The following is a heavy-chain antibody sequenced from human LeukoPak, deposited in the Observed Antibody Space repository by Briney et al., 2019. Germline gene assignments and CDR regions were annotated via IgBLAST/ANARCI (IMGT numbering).Heavy chain of an antibody. CDR2: IYWDDEK. D-gene: IGHD5-12*01. CDR3: AHWVTRAKNGYDNGGHYSDY. Sequence: SGPTLVNPTQTLTLTCTFSGFSLSTSGVGVGWIRQPPGKALAWLALIYWDDEKRYSPSLKSRLTIAKDTSKNQVVLTMTNMDPVDTATYYCAHWVTRAKNGYDNGGHYSDYWGQGTLVTVSS. CDR1: GFSLSTSGVG. J-gene: IGHJ4*02. V-gene: IGHV2-5*02.